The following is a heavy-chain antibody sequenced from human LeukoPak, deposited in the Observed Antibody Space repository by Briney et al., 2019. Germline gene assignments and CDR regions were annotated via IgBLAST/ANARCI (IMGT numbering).Heavy chain of an antibody. J-gene: IGHJ4*02. CDR3: ARRDDSSGYHKIFDY. CDR1: GGSFSAYY. V-gene: IGHV4-34*01. CDR2: INHSGST. Sequence: SETLSLTCGVYGGSFSAYYWSWIRQPPGKGLEWIGEINHSGSTNYNPSLKSRVTISVDTSKNQFYLKLSSLTAADTAVYFCARRDDSSGYHKIFDYWGPGTLVTVSS. D-gene: IGHD3-22*01.